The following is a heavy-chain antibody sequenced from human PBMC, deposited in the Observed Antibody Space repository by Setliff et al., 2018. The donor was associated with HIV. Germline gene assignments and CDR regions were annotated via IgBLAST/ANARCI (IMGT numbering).Heavy chain of an antibody. CDR3: ARPGYNFWSGKYFQH. J-gene: IGHJ1*01. CDR2: IKDDGSDE. V-gene: IGHV3-7*01. CDR1: GFTFSNYA. D-gene: IGHD3-3*01. Sequence: PGGSLRLSCAASGFTFSNYAMSWVRQAPGKGLEWVANIKDDGSDENYADSVRGRFTISRDNSKNTLYLQMNSLRAEDTAVYYCARPGYNFWSGKYFQHWGQGTLVTVSS.